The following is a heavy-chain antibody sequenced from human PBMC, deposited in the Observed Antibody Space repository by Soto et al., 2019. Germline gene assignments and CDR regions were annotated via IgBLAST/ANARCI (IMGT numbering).Heavy chain of an antibody. CDR2: INPNNGYT. CDR1: RYTFTSYY. CDR3: AKGKFDFWSWYLSPSLDF. D-gene: IGHD3-3*01. V-gene: IGHV1-2*02. Sequence: QVQLVQSGAEVKKPGASVKVSCKASRYTFTSYYIHWVRQAPGQGLEWMGWINPNNGYTKYTQKFQGRVTVTRDTAITNAFLELTRLESGDTAVYYCAKGKFDFWSWYLSPSLDFWGQGTLVPVSS. J-gene: IGHJ4*02.